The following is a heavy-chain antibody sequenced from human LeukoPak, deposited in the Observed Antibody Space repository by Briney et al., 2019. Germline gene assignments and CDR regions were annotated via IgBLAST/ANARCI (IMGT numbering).Heavy chain of an antibody. Sequence: GASVKVSCKASGYTFTSYGISWVRQAPGQGLEWMGWISAYNGNTNYAQKLQGRVTMTTDTSTSTAYMELRSLRSEDTAVYYCARGPVSYYGSGSYHHLDYWGQGTLVTVSS. J-gene: IGHJ4*02. CDR3: ARGPVSYYGSGSYHHLDY. V-gene: IGHV1-18*01. CDR2: ISAYNGNT. CDR1: GYTFTSYG. D-gene: IGHD3-10*01.